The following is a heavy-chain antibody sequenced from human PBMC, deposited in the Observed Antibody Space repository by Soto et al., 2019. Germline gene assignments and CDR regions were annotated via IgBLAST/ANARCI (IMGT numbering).Heavy chain of an antibody. D-gene: IGHD6-13*01. CDR2: IYTSGST. Sequence: SETLSLTCTVYGGSISSYYWSWIRQPAGKGLEWIGRIYTSGSTNYNPSLKSRVTMSVDTSKNQFSLKLSSVTAADTAVYYCARTHAGAAAGPPGYFDYWGQGTRVTAPQ. V-gene: IGHV4-4*07. CDR3: ARTHAGAAAGPPGYFDY. J-gene: IGHJ4*02. CDR1: GGSISSYY.